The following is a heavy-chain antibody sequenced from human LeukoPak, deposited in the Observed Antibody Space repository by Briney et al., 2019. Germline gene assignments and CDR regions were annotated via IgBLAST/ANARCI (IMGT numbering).Heavy chain of an antibody. CDR2: IYYSGST. J-gene: IGHJ5*02. D-gene: IGHD4-17*01. CDR3: ARLMVTVTTGYWFDP. V-gene: IGHV4-59*08. Sequence: SETLSLTCTVSGGSISSYYWSWIRQPPGKGLEWIGCIYYSGSTNYNPSLKSRVTISVDTSKNQFSLKLSSVTAADTAVYYCARLMVTVTTGYWFDPWGQGTLVTVSS. CDR1: GGSISSYY.